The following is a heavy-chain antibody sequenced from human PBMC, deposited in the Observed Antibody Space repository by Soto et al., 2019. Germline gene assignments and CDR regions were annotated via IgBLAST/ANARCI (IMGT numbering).Heavy chain of an antibody. Sequence: GASVKVSCKASGGTFSSYAISWVRQAPGQGLEWMGGIIPIFGTANYAQKFQGRVTITADESTSTAYMELSSLRSEDTAVYYCARGRSYYGSGSYYSSTTYYGMDVWGQGTTVSVS. J-gene: IGHJ6*02. CDR3: ARGRSYYGSGSYYSSTTYYGMDV. CDR2: IIPIFGTA. V-gene: IGHV1-69*13. D-gene: IGHD3-10*01. CDR1: GGTFSSYA.